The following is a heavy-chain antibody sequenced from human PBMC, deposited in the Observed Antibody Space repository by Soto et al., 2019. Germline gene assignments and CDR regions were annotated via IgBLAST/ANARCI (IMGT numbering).Heavy chain of an antibody. J-gene: IGHJ4*02. CDR1: GGTFNTFA. CDR2: IIPMFGTA. V-gene: IGHV1-69*01. CDR3: ARFSPPRGYYAY. Sequence: QVQLVQSGAEVKKPGSSVKVSCMASGGTFNTFAISWVRQAPGQGIECMGGIIPMFGTAHYAQKCQGRVTITADESTRTVYMELSSLRSEDTAVYYCARFSPPRGYYAYWGQGTLVTVSS. D-gene: IGHD3-22*01.